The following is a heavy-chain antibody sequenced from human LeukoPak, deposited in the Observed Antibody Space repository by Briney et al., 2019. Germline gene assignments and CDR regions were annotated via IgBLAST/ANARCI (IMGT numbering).Heavy chain of an antibody. CDR1: GFTFSSYG. V-gene: IGHV3-23*01. D-gene: IGHD4-17*01. Sequence: GGSLRLSCAASGFTFSSYGMHWVRQAPGKGLEWVSAISGSGGSTYYADSVKGHFTISRDNSKNTLYLQMNSLRAEDLAVYYCAKDELPYGDFFPFDYWGQGTLVTVSS. CDR2: ISGSGGST. J-gene: IGHJ4*02. CDR3: AKDELPYGDFFPFDY.